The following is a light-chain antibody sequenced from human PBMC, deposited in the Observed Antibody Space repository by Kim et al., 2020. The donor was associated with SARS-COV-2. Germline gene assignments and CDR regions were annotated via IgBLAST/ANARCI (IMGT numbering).Light chain of an antibody. CDR1: NNNIGDQG. Sequence: QTGTLACTGNNNNIGDQGATWLQQHQGHPPKLLSYRNNNRPSGISERFSASRSGNTASLTIIGLQPEDEADYYCSAWDSSLSAWVFGGGTKLTVL. J-gene: IGLJ3*02. CDR2: RNN. CDR3: SAWDSSLSAWV. V-gene: IGLV10-54*01.